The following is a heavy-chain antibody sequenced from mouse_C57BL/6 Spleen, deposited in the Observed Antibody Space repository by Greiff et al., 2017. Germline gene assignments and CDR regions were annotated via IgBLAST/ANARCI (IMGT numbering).Heavy chain of an antibody. CDR2: IDPSDSYT. CDR3: ARNDYDEFAY. V-gene: IGHV1-69*01. D-gene: IGHD2-4*01. J-gene: IGHJ3*01. CDR1: GYTFTSYW. Sequence: VQLQQPGAELVMPGASVKLSCKASGYTFTSYWMHWVKQRPGQGLEWIGEIDPSDSYTNYNQKFKGKSTLTVDKSSSTAYMQLSSLTSEDSAVYYCARNDYDEFAYWGQGTLVTVSA.